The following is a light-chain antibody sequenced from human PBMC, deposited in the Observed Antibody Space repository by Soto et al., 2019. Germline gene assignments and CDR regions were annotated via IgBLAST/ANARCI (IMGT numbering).Light chain of an antibody. V-gene: IGKV1-5*01. CDR3: QEYKTYT. CDR2: DAS. Sequence: DIQLTQSPSTLSAYVGDRVNMTCRASQSISDWFAWYQQKPGKAPELLISDASTLATGVPSRFSGSGSGTEFTLTISSLQTDDSATYFCQEYKTYTFGPGTKVDIK. J-gene: IGKJ2*01. CDR1: QSISDW.